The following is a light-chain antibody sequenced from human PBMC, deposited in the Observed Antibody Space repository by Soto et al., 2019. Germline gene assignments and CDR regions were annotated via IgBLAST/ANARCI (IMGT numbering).Light chain of an antibody. Sequence: EIVLTQSLGTLSLSPGERATLSCRSSHSVSSNYLAWYQQKPGQAPRLLIYDVSSRATGIPDRFSGSGSGTDFTLTISRLEPVDFAVYYCQQYGISPTFGQGTKVEIK. J-gene: IGKJ1*01. CDR3: QQYGISPT. CDR1: HSVSSNY. V-gene: IGKV3-20*01. CDR2: DVS.